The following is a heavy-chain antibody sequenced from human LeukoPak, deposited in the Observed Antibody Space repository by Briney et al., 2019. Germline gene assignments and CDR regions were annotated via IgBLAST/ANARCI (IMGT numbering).Heavy chain of an antibody. V-gene: IGHV3-30-3*01. Sequence: GGSLRLSCAASGFTFSSYAMHWVRQAPGKGLEWVAVISYDGSNKYYADSVKGRFTISRDNSKNTLYLQMNSLRAEDTAVYYCARGYDILTGYPDWGQGTLVTVSS. CDR1: GFTFSSYA. CDR2: ISYDGSNK. D-gene: IGHD3-9*01. CDR3: ARGYDILTGYPD. J-gene: IGHJ4*02.